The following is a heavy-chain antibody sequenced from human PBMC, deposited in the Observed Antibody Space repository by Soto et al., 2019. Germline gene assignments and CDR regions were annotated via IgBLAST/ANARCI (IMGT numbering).Heavy chain of an antibody. D-gene: IGHD6-13*01. V-gene: IGHV4-34*01. Sequence: SETLSLTCAVYGGSFSGYYWSWIRQPPGKGLEWIGEINHSGSTNYNPSLKSRVTISVGTSKKYFSLKLSSVTAADTAVYYCARDASSSWHYFDYWGQGTRGTVSA. CDR1: GGSFSGYY. CDR2: INHSGST. J-gene: IGHJ4*02. CDR3: ARDASSSWHYFDY.